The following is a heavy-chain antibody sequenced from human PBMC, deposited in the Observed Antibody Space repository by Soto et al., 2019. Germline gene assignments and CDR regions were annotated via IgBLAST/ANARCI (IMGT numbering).Heavy chain of an antibody. V-gene: IGHV3-30*18. J-gene: IGHJ6*02. CDR1: GFTFSSYG. CDR3: AKFRDVGAGYYYYGMDV. CDR2: ISYDGSNK. Sequence: GGSLRLSCAASGFTFSSYGMHWVRQAPGKGLEWVAVISYDGSNKYYADSVKGRFTISRDNSKNTLYLQMNSLRAEDTAVYYCAKFRDVGAGYYYYGMDVWGQGTMVTVSS. D-gene: IGHD1-26*01.